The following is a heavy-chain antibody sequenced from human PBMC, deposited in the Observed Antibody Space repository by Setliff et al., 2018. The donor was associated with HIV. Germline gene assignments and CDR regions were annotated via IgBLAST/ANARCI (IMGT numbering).Heavy chain of an antibody. Sequence: GGSLRLSCAASGFTFDDYAMHWVRQAPGKGLEWVSGISWNSGSIGYADSVKGRFTISRDNAKNSLYLQVNNLRAEDTAVYYCARGPSSTHWSPGYFQHWGQGTLVTVSS. J-gene: IGHJ1*01. CDR2: ISWNSGSI. CDR1: GFTFDDYA. D-gene: IGHD2-8*02. V-gene: IGHV3-9*01. CDR3: ARGPSSTHWSPGYFQH.